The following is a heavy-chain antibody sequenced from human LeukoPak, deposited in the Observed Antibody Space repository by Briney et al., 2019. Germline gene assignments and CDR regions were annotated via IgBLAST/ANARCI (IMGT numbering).Heavy chain of an antibody. Sequence: PSETLSLTCAVSGGSISSNNWWIWVRQSPEKGLEWIGEIYHDGSTNYNPSLKSRVTISMDKSKNQLSLKLDFVTAADTAVYYCARDRGGYTYSHDYWGQGTLVTVSS. CDR1: GGSISSNNW. CDR3: ARDRGGYTYSHDY. CDR2: IYHDGST. J-gene: IGHJ4*02. D-gene: IGHD5-18*01. V-gene: IGHV4-4*02.